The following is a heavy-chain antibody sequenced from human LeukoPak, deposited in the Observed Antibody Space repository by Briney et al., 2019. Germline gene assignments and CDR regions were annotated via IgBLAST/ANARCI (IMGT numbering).Heavy chain of an antibody. Sequence: ASVKVSCKASGYTFTSYYMHWVRQAPGQGLEWMGCINPNSGGTNYAQKFQGRVTMTRDTSISTAYMELSRLRSDDTAVYYCARNPTYYDILTGTSSYYYMDVWGKGTTVTVSS. CDR1: GYTFTSYY. CDR2: INPNSGGT. V-gene: IGHV1-2*02. CDR3: ARNPTYYDILTGTSSYYYMDV. J-gene: IGHJ6*03. D-gene: IGHD3-9*01.